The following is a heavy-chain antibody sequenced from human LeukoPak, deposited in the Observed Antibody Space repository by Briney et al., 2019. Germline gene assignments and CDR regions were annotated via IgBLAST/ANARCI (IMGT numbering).Heavy chain of an antibody. CDR1: GGSINSGDYY. J-gene: IGHJ5*02. Sequence: SQTLSLTCTVSGGSINSGDYYWSWIRQPPGKGLEWIGYIYYSGSTYYNPSLKSRVTISVDTSKRQFSLKLSSVTAADTAVYYCARAARAVPGTCNWFDPWSQGTLVTVSS. CDR2: IYYSGST. V-gene: IGHV4-30-4*01. CDR3: ARAARAVPGTCNWFDP. D-gene: IGHD6-13*01.